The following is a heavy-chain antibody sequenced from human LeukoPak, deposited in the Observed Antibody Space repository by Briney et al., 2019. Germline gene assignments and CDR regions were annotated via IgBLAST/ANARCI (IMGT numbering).Heavy chain of an antibody. CDR3: ARVVVAATLVGVDYYYYYYMDV. D-gene: IGHD2-15*01. J-gene: IGHJ6*03. CDR1: GGSISNYY. Sequence: SETLSLTCTVSGGSISNYYWSWIRQPQGKGLEWIGYIYYSGSTNYNPSLKSRVTISVATSKNQFSLKLSSVTAADTAVYYCARVVVAATLVGVDYYYYYYMDVWGKGTTVTISS. CDR2: IYYSGST. V-gene: IGHV4-59*01.